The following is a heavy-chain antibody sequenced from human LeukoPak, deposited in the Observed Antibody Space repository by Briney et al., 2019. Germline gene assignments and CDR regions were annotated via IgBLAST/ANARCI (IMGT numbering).Heavy chain of an antibody. V-gene: IGHV3-7*01. CDR1: GFTFSSYW. CDR2: IKQDGSEK. D-gene: IGHD2-21*02. Sequence: GGSLRLSCAASGFTFSSYWMSWVRQAPGNGLEWVANIKQDGSEKYYVDSVKGRFTISRDNAKNSLYLQMNSLRAEDTAVYYCASDYTYCGGDCYSGYWGQGTLVTVSS. J-gene: IGHJ4*02. CDR3: ASDYTYCGGDCYSGY.